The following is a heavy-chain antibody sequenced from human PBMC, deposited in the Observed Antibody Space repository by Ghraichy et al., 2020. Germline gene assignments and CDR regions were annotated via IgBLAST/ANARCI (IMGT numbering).Heavy chain of an antibody. V-gene: IGHV3-48*01. D-gene: IGHD3-16*02. CDR1: GFSFSTYS. CDR2: ISSTGSVI. Sequence: GESLNISCAASGFSFSTYSVNWLRQAPGKGLEWISYISSTGSVIYYADSVKGRFTISRDNAKNSLHLQMSSLTAGDTAVCYCATGGNDYVWGSYRDDYWGQGTLVTVSS. J-gene: IGHJ4*02. CDR3: ATGGNDYVWGSYRDDY.